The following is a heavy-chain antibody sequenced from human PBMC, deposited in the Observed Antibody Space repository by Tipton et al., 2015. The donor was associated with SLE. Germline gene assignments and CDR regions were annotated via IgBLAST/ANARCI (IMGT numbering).Heavy chain of an antibody. J-gene: IGHJ4*02. V-gene: IGHV5-51*03. Sequence: QLVQSGVEVKKPGDSLKISCKGSGYSFTMYWIGWVGQMPGKGLEWMGIIYPGDSDARYSPSFQGQVTITADKSISTAYLQWSSLKASDTAMYYCASTTGTAGSFDYWGQGTLVTVSS. CDR2: IYPGDSDA. CDR3: ASTTGTAGSFDY. D-gene: IGHD1-1*01. CDR1: GYSFTMYW.